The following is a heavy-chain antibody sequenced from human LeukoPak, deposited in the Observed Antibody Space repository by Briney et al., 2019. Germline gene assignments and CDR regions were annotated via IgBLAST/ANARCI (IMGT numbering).Heavy chain of an antibody. V-gene: IGHV1-69*05. CDR3: PIANGYCSSTSCLELYFHP. CDR1: GGTFSSYA. D-gene: IGHD2-2*03. CDR2: IIPIFGTA. J-gene: IGHJ5*02. Sequence: GASVNVSCKASGGTFSSYAISWVRQAPGQGLEWMGGIIPIFGTANYAQKFQGRVTTTTEESTRTAYMEVSGLITEDTGVYYCPIANGYCSSTSCLELYFHPRRQATLVTVSS.